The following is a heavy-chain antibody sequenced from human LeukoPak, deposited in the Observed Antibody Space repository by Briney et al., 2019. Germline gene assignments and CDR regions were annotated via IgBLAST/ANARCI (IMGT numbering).Heavy chain of an antibody. J-gene: IGHJ6*02. V-gene: IGHV3-11*04. CDR3: ARDLLPGTAGYYGMDV. D-gene: IGHD1-1*01. Sequence: GGFLRLSCAASGFTFSDYYMSWIRQAPGKGLEWVSYISSSGSTIYYADSVKGRFTISRGNAKNSLYLQMNSLRAEDTAVYYCARDLLPGTAGYYGMDVWGQGTTVTVSS. CDR2: ISSSGSTI. CDR1: GFTFSDYY.